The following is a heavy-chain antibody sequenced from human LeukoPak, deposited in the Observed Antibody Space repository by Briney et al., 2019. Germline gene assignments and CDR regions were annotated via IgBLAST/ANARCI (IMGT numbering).Heavy chain of an antibody. J-gene: IGHJ4*02. V-gene: IGHV3-23*01. CDR1: GFTFSDYA. Sequence: GGSLRLSCAASGFTFSDYAMTWVRQAPGKGLEWVSSISDSAGATYYADSVRGRFTISRDNSGSTLYLQINSLRADDTAVYYCAKGGTTAWTAVDYWGQGALVTVS. CDR2: ISDSAGAT. D-gene: IGHD1-7*01. CDR3: AKGGTTAWTAVDY.